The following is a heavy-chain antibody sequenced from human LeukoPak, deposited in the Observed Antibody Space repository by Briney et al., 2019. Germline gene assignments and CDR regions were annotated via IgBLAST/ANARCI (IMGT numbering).Heavy chain of an antibody. Sequence: AASVKVSCKASGYTFVTYGISWVRQAPGQGLEWMGRISSYNGNTEYAQKFQGRVTMTTDTSTSTAYMQVRSLRSDDTAVYYCARAPQVKQLVRDTRYYFDYWGQGTLVTVSS. CDR2: ISSYNGNT. CDR1: GYTFVTYG. J-gene: IGHJ4*02. V-gene: IGHV1-18*04. CDR3: ARAPQVKQLVRDTRYYFDY. D-gene: IGHD6-13*01.